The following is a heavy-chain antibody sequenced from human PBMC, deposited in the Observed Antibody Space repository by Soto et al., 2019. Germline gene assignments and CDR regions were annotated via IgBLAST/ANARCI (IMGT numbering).Heavy chain of an antibody. J-gene: IGHJ4*02. D-gene: IGHD5-12*01. Sequence: SETLSLTCAVSGYPIISGYYWGLIRQPPGKGLEWIGIIHHSGSTYYNPSLRSRITISVDTSKNQFSLKMPSVTAADTAVYYCARSSGYVPGGYWGQGILVTVSS. CDR1: GYPIISGYY. CDR3: ARSSGYVPGGY. V-gene: IGHV4-38-2*01. CDR2: IHHSGST.